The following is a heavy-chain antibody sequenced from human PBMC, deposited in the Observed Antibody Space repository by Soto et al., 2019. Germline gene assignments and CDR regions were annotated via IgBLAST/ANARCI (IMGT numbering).Heavy chain of an antibody. J-gene: IGHJ4*02. CDR3: ARGWGGIATAGSRLDF. D-gene: IGHD6-13*01. V-gene: IGHV1-3*01. Sequence: APVKVSCKTSGYSFTNYATHWVRQAPGQRLEWMGWINAGNGNTKYSQKFQGRVTITRDTSANTAYMDLSSLTFEDTAVYYCARGWGGIATAGSRLDFWGQGALVTVSS. CDR2: INAGNGNT. CDR1: GYSFTNYA.